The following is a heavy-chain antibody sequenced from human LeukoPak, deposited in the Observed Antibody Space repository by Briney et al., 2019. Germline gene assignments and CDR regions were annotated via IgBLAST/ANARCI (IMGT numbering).Heavy chain of an antibody. CDR2: ISWNSGSI. V-gene: IGHV3-9*03. Sequence: GGSLRLSCAASGFTFDDYAMHWVRQAPGKGLEWVSGISWNSGSIGYAASVKGRFTISRDNAKNFLYLQMSSLTPEDMALYYCTNVTQSYDFWGGFDYCGQGTLVTVSS. CDR1: GFTFDDYA. CDR3: TNVTQSYDFWGGFDY. J-gene: IGHJ4*02. D-gene: IGHD3-3*01.